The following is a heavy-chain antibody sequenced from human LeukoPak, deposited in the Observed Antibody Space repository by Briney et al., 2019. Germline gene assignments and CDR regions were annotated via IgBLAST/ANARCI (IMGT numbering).Heavy chain of an antibody. CDR2: IYTSGSI. V-gene: IGHV4-4*07. CDR1: GGSISSYY. Sequence: PSETLSLTCTVSGGSISSYYWSWIRQPAGKGLEWIGRIYTSGSINYNPSLKSRVTMSVDTSKNQFSLKLSSVTAADTAVYYCARDRDPQWLVPFDPWGQGTLVTVSS. D-gene: IGHD6-19*01. CDR3: ARDRDPQWLVPFDP. J-gene: IGHJ5*02.